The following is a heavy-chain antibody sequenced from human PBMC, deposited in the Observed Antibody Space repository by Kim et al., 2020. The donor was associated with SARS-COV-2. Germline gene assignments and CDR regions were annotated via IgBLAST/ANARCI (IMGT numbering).Heavy chain of an antibody. CDR3: ARVKVRGVIIPLDY. Sequence: GGSLRLSCAASGFTFSSYWMHWVRQAPGKGLVWVSRINSDGSSTSYADSVKGRFTISRDNAKNTLYLQMNSLRAEDTAVYYCARVKVRGVIIPLDYWGQGTLVTVSS. CDR2: INSDGSST. V-gene: IGHV3-74*01. CDR1: GFTFSSYW. J-gene: IGHJ4*02. D-gene: IGHD3-10*01.